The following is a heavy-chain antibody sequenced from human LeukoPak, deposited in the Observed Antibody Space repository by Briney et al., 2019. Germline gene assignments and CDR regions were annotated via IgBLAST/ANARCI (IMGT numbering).Heavy chain of an antibody. J-gene: IGHJ4*02. V-gene: IGHV3-11*06. CDR2: ISSSSSYT. CDR1: GFTFSDYY. Sequence: GGSLRLSCAASGFTFSDYYMSWIRQAPGKGLEWVSYISSSSSYTNYADSVKGRFTISRDNAKNSLYLQMNSLRAEDTAVYYCARVVRDGYNRIDYWGQGTLVTVSS. CDR3: ARVVRDGYNRIDY. D-gene: IGHD5-24*01.